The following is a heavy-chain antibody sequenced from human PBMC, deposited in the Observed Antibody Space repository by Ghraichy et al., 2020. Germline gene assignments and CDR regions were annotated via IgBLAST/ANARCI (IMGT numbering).Heavy chain of an antibody. Sequence: SETLSLTCTVSGGSVSSGSYYWSWIRQPPGKGLEWIGYIYYSGSTNYNTSLKSRVTISVDTFKNQFSLNLSSVTAADTAVYYCARLSEYYYDSSGYYEDFDYWGQGTLVTVSS. J-gene: IGHJ4*02. V-gene: IGHV4-61*01. CDR3: ARLSEYYYDSSGYYEDFDY. CDR2: IYYSGST. D-gene: IGHD3-22*01. CDR1: GGSVSSGSYY.